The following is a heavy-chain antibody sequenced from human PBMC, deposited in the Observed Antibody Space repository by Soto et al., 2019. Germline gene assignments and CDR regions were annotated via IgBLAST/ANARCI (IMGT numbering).Heavy chain of an antibody. CDR3: ARDLGVRGVTPYNWFDP. V-gene: IGHV1-3*01. CDR2: INAGNGNT. J-gene: IGHJ5*02. Sequence: ASVKVSCKASGYTFTSYAMHWVRQAPGQRLEWMGWINAGNGNTKYSQKFQGRVTITRDTSASTAYMELSSLRSEDTAVYYCARDLGVRGVTPYNWFDPWGQGTLVTVS. CDR1: GYTFTSYA. D-gene: IGHD3-10*01.